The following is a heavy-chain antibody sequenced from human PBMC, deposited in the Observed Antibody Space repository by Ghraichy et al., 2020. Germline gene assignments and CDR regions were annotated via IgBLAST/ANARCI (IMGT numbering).Heavy chain of an antibody. Sequence: SETLSLTCSVSGASISSGSYYWNWIRQPAGKGLEWIGRIYSSGSTDYNPSLKSRVTMAVDTSKNQFSLKVTSVTASDTAVYYCARGWYTGGTDALDIWGQGTMVTGSS. CDR3: ARGWYTGGTDALDI. CDR1: GASISSGSYY. J-gene: IGHJ3*02. V-gene: IGHV4-61*02. CDR2: IYSSGST. D-gene: IGHD1-26*01.